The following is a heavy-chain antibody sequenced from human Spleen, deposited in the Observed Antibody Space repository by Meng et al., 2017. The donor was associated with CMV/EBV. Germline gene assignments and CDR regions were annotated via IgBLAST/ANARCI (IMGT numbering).Heavy chain of an antibody. CDR1: GGSISSGDYW. CDR3: ARLGYSFGRYFDY. V-gene: IGHV4-30-4*01. J-gene: IGHJ4*02. Sequence: SETLSLTCTVSGGSISSGDYWWSWIRQPPGQGLEWIGYIYYTGSTYYNPSLKSRVTISIDTSKNQFSLSLSSVTAADMAVYYCARLGYSFGRYFDYWGQGILVTVSS. D-gene: IGHD5-18*01. CDR2: IYYTGST.